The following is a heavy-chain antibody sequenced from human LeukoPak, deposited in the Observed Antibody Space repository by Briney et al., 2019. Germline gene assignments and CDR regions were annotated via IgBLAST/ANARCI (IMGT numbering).Heavy chain of an antibody. J-gene: IGHJ6*03. CDR3: AKDRYYDSSGYPSNYHYYYMDV. V-gene: IGHV3-30*02. Sequence: GGSLRLSCAASGFTFSSYGMHWVRQAPGKGLEWVTFIRYDGSNKYYADSVKGRFTISRDNSKYTLYLQMNSLRAEDTAVYYCAKDRYYDSSGYPSNYHYYYMDVWGKGTTVTVSS. CDR1: GFTFSSYG. D-gene: IGHD3-22*01. CDR2: IRYDGSNK.